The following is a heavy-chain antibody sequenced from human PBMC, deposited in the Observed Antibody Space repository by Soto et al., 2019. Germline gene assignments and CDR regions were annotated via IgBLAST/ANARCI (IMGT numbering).Heavy chain of an antibody. CDR1: GFTFGSYA. CDR2: ISYDGSNK. D-gene: IGHD3-22*01. V-gene: IGHV3-30-3*01. J-gene: IGHJ1*01. CDR3: ARPKSTDYYDSSGYFSIPKGQYFQH. Sequence: GGSLRLSCAASGFTFGSYAMHWVRQAPGKGLEWVAVISYDGSNKYYADSVKGRFTISRDNSKNTLYLQMNSLRAEDTAVYYCARPKSTDYYDSSGYFSIPKGQYFQHWGQGTLVTVSS.